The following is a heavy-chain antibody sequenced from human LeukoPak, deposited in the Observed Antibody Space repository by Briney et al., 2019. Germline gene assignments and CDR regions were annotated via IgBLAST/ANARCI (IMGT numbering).Heavy chain of an antibody. CDR1: GGSISSYY. Sequence: SETLSLTCTVSGGSISSYYWSWIRQPPGKGLEWIGYIYYSGSTNYNPSLKSRVTISVDTSKNQFSLKLSSVTAADTAVYYCARGGAMDLDYWGQGTLVTVSS. CDR2: IYYSGST. CDR3: ARGGAMDLDY. J-gene: IGHJ4*02. D-gene: IGHD5-18*01. V-gene: IGHV4-59*08.